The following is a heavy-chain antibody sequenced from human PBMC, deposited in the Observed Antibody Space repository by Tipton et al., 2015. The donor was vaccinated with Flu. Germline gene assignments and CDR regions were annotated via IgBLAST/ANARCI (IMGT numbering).Heavy chain of an antibody. CDR2: VYYSGST. J-gene: IGHJ4*02. CDR1: GGSITPFY. Sequence: TLSLTCTVSGGSITPFYGSWIRQPPGKGLEYIGYVYYSGSTNYNPSLESRVTISVDSSKNHFSLKLSSVTAADTAIYYCARGSHTAMVPLDYWGRGTLVTVSS. V-gene: IGHV4-59*08. CDR3: ARGSHTAMVPLDY. D-gene: IGHD5-18*01.